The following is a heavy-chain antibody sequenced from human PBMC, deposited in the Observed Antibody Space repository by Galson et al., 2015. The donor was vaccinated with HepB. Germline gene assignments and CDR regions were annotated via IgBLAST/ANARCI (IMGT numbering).Heavy chain of an antibody. V-gene: IGHV1-8*01. Sequence: SVKVSCKASGYTFTSYDINWVRQATGQGLEWMGWMNPNSGNTGYAQKFQGRVTMTRNTSISTAYMELSSLRSEDTAVYYCARKGIAYRGPYYYYMDVWGKGTTVTVSS. CDR2: MNPNSGNT. J-gene: IGHJ6*03. D-gene: IGHD1-26*01. CDR1: GYTFTSYD. CDR3: ARKGIAYRGPYYYYMDV.